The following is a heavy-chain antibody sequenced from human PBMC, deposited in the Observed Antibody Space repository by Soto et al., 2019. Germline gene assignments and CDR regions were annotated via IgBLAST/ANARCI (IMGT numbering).Heavy chain of an antibody. J-gene: IGHJ6*02. CDR3: AKGRPYEGYYYGMDV. CDR1: VFTFDSYV. CDR2: ISNSGTNT. Sequence: EVQLLGSGGGLVQPGGSLRLSCAASVFTFDSYVMHWVRQAPGKGLEWVSAISNSGTNTYYADSVKGRFTISRDNSKNTLYLQMNSLRAEDTAVYHCAKGRPYEGYYYGMDVWGQGTTVTVSS. V-gene: IGHV3-23*01. D-gene: IGHD5-12*01.